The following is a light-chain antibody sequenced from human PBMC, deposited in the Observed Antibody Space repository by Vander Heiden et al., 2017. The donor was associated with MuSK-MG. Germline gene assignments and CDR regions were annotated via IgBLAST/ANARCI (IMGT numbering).Light chain of an antibody. J-gene: IGLJ1*01. V-gene: IGLV3-19*01. Sequence: SSDLPPDPPVSVAWGQTVRITFQGDSLRLYYACWYPKQPGQPPILVIYGKNNRPSGISDRFSASNSGNTASLTITGAQAEDEADYYCDSRDSSGDHYVFGSGTKLTVL. CDR2: GKN. CDR3: DSRDSSGDHYV. CDR1: SLRLYY.